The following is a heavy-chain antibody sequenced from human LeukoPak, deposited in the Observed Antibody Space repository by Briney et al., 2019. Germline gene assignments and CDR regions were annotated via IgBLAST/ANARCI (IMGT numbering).Heavy chain of an antibody. CDR2: IYDSGAT. Sequence: SQTLSLTCAVSGGSISDGGYYWSWLRQHPGKGLEWIGYIYDSGATYYSPALQSRVAISVDTSDNKFSLKLRSLTAADTAVYYCARGGDRRGFDYGGQGTLVTVSS. J-gene: IGHJ4*02. V-gene: IGHV4-31*11. CDR1: GGSISDGGYY. CDR3: ARGGDRRGFDY. D-gene: IGHD1-14*01.